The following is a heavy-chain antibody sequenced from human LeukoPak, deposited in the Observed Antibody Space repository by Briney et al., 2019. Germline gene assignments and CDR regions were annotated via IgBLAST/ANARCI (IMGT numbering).Heavy chain of an antibody. CDR3: ARDLGTTRVFDY. CDR1: GGTFSSYA. D-gene: IGHD1-7*01. V-gene: IGHV1-69*13. Sequence: SVKVSCKASGGTFSSYAISWVRQAPGQGLEWMGGIIPIFGTANYAQKFQGRVTITADESTSTAYMELSSLRSEDTAVYYCARDLGTTRVFDYWGQGALVTVSS. CDR2: IIPIFGTA. J-gene: IGHJ4*02.